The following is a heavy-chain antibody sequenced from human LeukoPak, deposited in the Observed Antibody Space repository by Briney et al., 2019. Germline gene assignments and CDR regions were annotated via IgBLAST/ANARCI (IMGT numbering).Heavy chain of an antibody. CDR3: AKGGYYDSSYYMDV. CDR2: ISWNSGSI. V-gene: IGHV3-9*03. D-gene: IGHD3-22*01. J-gene: IGHJ6*03. Sequence: PGRSLRLSCAASGFTFDDYAMHWVRQAPGKGLEWVSGISWNSGSIGYADSVKGRFTISRDNTKNSLYLQMNSLRAEDMALYYCAKGGYYDSSYYMDVWGKGTTVTVSS. CDR1: GFTFDDYA.